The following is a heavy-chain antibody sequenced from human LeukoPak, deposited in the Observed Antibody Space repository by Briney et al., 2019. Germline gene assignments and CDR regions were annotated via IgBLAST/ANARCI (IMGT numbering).Heavy chain of an antibody. V-gene: IGHV3-21*04. Sequence: GGSLRLSCAASGFTFSSYSMNWVRQAPGKGLEWVSSISSSSSYIYYADSVKGRFTISRDNAKNSLYLQMNSLRAEDTAVYYRARGSHSSSSDYYYYGMDVWGQGTTVTVSS. J-gene: IGHJ6*02. CDR3: ARGSHSSSSDYYYYGMDV. D-gene: IGHD6-6*01. CDR1: GFTFSSYS. CDR2: ISSSSSYI.